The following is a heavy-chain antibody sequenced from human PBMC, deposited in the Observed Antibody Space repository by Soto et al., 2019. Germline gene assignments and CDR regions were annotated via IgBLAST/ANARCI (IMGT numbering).Heavy chain of an antibody. V-gene: IGHV4-31*03. CDR1: GGSISSGGYY. D-gene: IGHD3-3*01. Sequence: SETLALTCTVSGGSISSGGYYWSWIRQHPGKVLEWIGYIYYSGSTYYNPSLKSRVTISVDTSKNQFSLKLSSVTAADTAVYYRARALMLWSGYHRPTSPIYGMDVWGRGTTVTVAS. J-gene: IGHJ6*02. CDR3: ARALMLWSGYHRPTSPIYGMDV. CDR2: IYYSGST.